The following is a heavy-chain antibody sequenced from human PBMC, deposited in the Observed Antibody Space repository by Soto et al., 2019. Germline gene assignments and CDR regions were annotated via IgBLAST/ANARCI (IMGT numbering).Heavy chain of an antibody. CDR1: GYSITSGYY. D-gene: IGHD2-2*01. CDR3: ARVGTDCNSVSCIRGRWFDT. Sequence: SETLSLTCAVSGYSITSGYYWGWIRQPPGKGLEWMGTIHHTGGTYYNPSLKSRVSMSIDTSKNQFSLRLSSVTAADTAVHYCARVGTDCNSVSCIRGRWFDTWGQGTLVTVS. CDR2: IHHTGGT. V-gene: IGHV4-38-2*01. J-gene: IGHJ5*02.